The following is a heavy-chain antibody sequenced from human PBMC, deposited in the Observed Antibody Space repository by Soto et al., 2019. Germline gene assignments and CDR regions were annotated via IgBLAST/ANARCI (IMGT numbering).Heavy chain of an antibody. J-gene: IGHJ4*02. Sequence: GGSLRLSCAASGFTFSSYAMSWVRQAPGKGLEWVSAISGSGGSTYYADSVKGRFTISRDNSKNTLYLQMNSLRAEDTAVYYYAKPSAAGTPLDILIAYWGQGTLVTVSS. D-gene: IGHD6-13*01. V-gene: IGHV3-23*01. CDR3: AKPSAAGTPLDILIAY. CDR2: ISGSGGST. CDR1: GFTFSSYA.